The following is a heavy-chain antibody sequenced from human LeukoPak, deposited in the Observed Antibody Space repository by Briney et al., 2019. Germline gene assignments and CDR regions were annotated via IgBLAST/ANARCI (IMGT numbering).Heavy chain of an antibody. V-gene: IGHV1-69*06. Sequence: ASVKVSCKASGYTFTSYGISWVRQAPGQGLEWMGGIIPIFGTANYAQKFQGRVTITADKSTSTAYMELSSLRSEDTAVYYCARGAEWSYYNYYFDYWGQGTLVTVSS. J-gene: IGHJ4*02. CDR2: IIPIFGTA. CDR3: ARGAEWSYYNYYFDY. D-gene: IGHD1-26*01. CDR1: GYTFTSYG.